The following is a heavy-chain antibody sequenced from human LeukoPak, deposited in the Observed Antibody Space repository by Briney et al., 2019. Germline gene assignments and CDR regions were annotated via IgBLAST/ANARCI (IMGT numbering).Heavy chain of an antibody. Sequence: GGSLRLSCAASGFTFSSYTLNWVRQAPGKGLEWVSSISSSGDYIYYADSMKGRFTISRDNAKNSLYLQMNSLRAEETAVYYCAREYYWGQGTLVTVSS. V-gene: IGHV3-21*01. J-gene: IGHJ4*02. CDR1: GFTFSSYT. CDR2: ISSSGDYI. CDR3: AREYY.